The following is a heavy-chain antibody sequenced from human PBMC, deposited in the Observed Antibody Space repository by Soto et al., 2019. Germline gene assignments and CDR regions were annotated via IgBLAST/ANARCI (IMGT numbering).Heavy chain of an antibody. D-gene: IGHD6-13*01. CDR3: AKDVSQYSSSWAWYFDY. V-gene: IGHV4-4*02. CDR2: IYQSGST. Sequence: PSENLSLTCTVSGGSISSRNWWSWLRQSPTKGLEWIGEIYQSGSTNYNPSLESRVTISVDKSKNQFSLELTSLTAADTAVYYCAKDVSQYSSSWAWYFDYWGQGTLVIVSS. CDR1: GGSISSRNW. J-gene: IGHJ4*02.